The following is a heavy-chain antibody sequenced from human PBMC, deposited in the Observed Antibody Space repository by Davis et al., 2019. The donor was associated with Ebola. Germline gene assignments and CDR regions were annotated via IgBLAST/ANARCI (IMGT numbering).Heavy chain of an antibody. CDR3: ATRRTPYGLDV. D-gene: IGHD6-6*01. CDR1: GFTFSDYY. V-gene: IGHV3-11*04. Sequence: PGGSLRLSCAASGFTFSDYYMNWIRQAPGKGLEWVSYISTTGSIIYYSDSVKGRFTISRDNAKNTLYLQINSLRAEDTAVYYCATRRTPYGLDVWGQGTTVTVSS. J-gene: IGHJ6*02. CDR2: ISTTGSII.